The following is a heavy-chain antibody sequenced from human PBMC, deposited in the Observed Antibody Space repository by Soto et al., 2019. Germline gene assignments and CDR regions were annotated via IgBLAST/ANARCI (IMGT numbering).Heavy chain of an antibody. D-gene: IGHD1-26*01. J-gene: IGHJ4*02. Sequence: GASVKVSCKASGYTFTSYYMHWVRQAPGQGLEWMGIINPSGGSTSYAQKFQGRVTMTRDTSTSTVYMELSSLRSEDTAVYYCARDIFRRGSYFTYGYWGQGTLVTVSS. CDR3: ARDIFRRGSYFTYGY. CDR2: INPSGGST. V-gene: IGHV1-46*01. CDR1: GYTFTSYY.